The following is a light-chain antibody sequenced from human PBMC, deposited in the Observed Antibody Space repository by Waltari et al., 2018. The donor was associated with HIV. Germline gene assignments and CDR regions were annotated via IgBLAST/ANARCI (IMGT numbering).Light chain of an antibody. Sequence: QSALTQPASVSGSPGQSITVSCTGTSSDVGAYHYVSWYQQTPGTAPKLVIYEVSKRPSGISYRFSGSKSGNTASLTISGLQTEDEGDYYCSSFTTSNSLLFGGGTKVTVL. CDR2: EVS. CDR1: SSDVGAYHY. J-gene: IGLJ2*01. CDR3: SSFTTSNSLL. V-gene: IGLV2-14*01.